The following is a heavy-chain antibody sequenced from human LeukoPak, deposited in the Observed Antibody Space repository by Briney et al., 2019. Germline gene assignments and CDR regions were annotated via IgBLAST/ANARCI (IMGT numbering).Heavy chain of an antibody. V-gene: IGHV3-7*03. CDR3: ARDGHYYDSSGYPDDY. CDR1: GFILSNYW. Sequence: GGSLRLSCAASGFILSNYWMSWVRQAPGKGLEWVTNIKSDGNEINYVDSVKGRFTISRDNAKNSLYLQMNSLRAEDTAVYYCARDGHYYDSSGYPDDYWGQGTLVTVSS. J-gene: IGHJ4*02. CDR2: IKSDGNEI. D-gene: IGHD3-22*01.